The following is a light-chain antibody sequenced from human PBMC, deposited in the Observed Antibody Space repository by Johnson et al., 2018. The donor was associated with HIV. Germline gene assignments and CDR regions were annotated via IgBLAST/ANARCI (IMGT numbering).Light chain of an antibody. CDR2: DNN. CDR1: SSDMGNYA. J-gene: IGLJ1*01. Sequence: QSVLTQPPSVSAAPGQKVTISCSGSSSDMGNYAVSWYQQLPGTAPKLLIYDNNKRPSGIPDRFSGSKSGTSATLGITVLQTGDEADYYCGTWDSSLSAHYVFGTGTKVTVL. CDR3: GTWDSSLSAHYV. V-gene: IGLV1-51*01.